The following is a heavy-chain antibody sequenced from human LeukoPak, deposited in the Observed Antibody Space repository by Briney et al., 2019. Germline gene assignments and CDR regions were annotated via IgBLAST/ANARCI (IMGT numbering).Heavy chain of an antibody. V-gene: IGHV1-2*02. D-gene: IGHD2-2*01. Sequence: ASVKVSCKASGYTFNAYYIHWVRQASGQGLEWVGWINPDSGDSKYAQKFQGRVTLTKDTSISTAYMELTGLTSDDTAVYYCARRSCDIPSCYTWFAPWGQGTPVTVSS. CDR1: GYTFNAYY. J-gene: IGHJ5*02. CDR2: INPDSGDS. CDR3: ARRSCDIPSCYTWFAP.